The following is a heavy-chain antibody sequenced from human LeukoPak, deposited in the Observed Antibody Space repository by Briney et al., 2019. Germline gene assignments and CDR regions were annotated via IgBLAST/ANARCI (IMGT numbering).Heavy chain of an antibody. Sequence: ASVKVSCKASGYTFTSYDINWVRQATGQGLEWMGWMNPNSGNTGYAQKFQGRVTITRNTSISTAYMELSSLRSEDTAVYYCARATRPADYGDYDFDYWGQGTLVTVSS. CDR3: ARATRPADYGDYDFDY. CDR1: GYTFTSYD. CDR2: MNPNSGNT. J-gene: IGHJ4*02. V-gene: IGHV1-8*03. D-gene: IGHD4-17*01.